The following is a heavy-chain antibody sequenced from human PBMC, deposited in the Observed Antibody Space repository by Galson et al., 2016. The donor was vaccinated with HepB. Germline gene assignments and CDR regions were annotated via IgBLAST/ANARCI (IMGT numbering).Heavy chain of an antibody. D-gene: IGHD3-9*01. J-gene: IGHJ4*02. Sequence: SLRLSCADSGFTFSRYEMNWVRQAPGKGLEWVSYISSSGTTIYYADFVKGRFTISRDSAKNSLYLQMNSLRAEDTAVYYCAREPVRLDDLLTGPPKNPDYWGQGTLVTVSS. CDR3: AREPVRLDDLLTGPPKNPDY. CDR1: GFTFSRYE. CDR2: ISSSGTTI. V-gene: IGHV3-48*03.